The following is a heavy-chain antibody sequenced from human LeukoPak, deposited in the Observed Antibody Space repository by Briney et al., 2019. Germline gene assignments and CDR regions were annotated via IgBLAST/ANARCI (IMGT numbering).Heavy chain of an antibody. V-gene: IGHV3-7*03. Sequence: GGSLRLSCAASRFIFRNYWMSWVRQGPGEGLEWVANINQGGSEKYYADSVKGRFTISRDNAKNSLDLQMNSLRVEDTAIYYCARLAVPPGNRGWYYEHWGQGTLVTVSS. CDR3: ARLAVPPGNRGWYYEH. D-gene: IGHD2-2*01. CDR1: RFIFRNYW. J-gene: IGHJ4*02. CDR2: INQGGSEK.